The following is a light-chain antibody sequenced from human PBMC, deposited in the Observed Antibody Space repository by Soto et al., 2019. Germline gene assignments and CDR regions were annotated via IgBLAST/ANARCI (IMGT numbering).Light chain of an antibody. CDR3: SSSAGNNNLV. J-gene: IGLJ1*01. V-gene: IGLV2-8*01. CDR1: SSDVGGYNY. Sequence: QSALTQPPSASGSPGQSVTISCTGTSSDVGGYNYVSWYQHHPGKAPKLMIFEVNKRPSGVPDRFSGSKSGNTASLTVSGLQAEDEADYYCSSSAGNNNLVFGTGTKLTVL. CDR2: EVN.